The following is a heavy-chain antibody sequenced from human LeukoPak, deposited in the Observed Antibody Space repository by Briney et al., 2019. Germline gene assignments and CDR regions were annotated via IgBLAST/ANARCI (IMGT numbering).Heavy chain of an antibody. CDR2: IYYSGGT. V-gene: IGHV4-39*01. Sequence: SETLSLTCTVSGGSISSGSYYWGWIRQPPGKGLEWIGSIYYSGGTYNNPSLKSRVTISVDTSKNQFSLKLSSVTAADTAVYYCARGPPPDFDCWGQGTLVTVSS. CDR1: GGSISSGSYY. J-gene: IGHJ4*02. CDR3: ARGPPPDFDC.